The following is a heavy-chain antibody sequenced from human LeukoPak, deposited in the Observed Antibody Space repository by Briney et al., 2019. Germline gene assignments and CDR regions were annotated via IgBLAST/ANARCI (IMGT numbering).Heavy chain of an antibody. CDR3: AKDTASSWWYFDL. V-gene: IGHV3-23*01. D-gene: IGHD5-18*01. CDR2: IGGSGSTT. Sequence: GGSLRLSCAASGFTFSSYAMSWVRQAPGKGLEWVSAIGGSGSTTYYADSVKGRFTISRDNSKNTLYLQMNSLRAEDTAVYYCAKDTASSWWYFDLWGRGTLVTVSS. CDR1: GFTFSSYA. J-gene: IGHJ2*01.